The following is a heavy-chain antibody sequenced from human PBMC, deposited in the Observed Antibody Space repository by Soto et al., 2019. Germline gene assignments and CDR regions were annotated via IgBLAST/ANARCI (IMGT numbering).Heavy chain of an antibody. CDR1: GFTFSGSA. CDR2: IRSKANSYAT. Sequence: EVQLVESGGGLVQPGGSLKLSCAASGFTFSGSAMHWVRQASGKGLEWVGRIRSKANSYATAYAASVKGRFTISRDDEKNTAYLQMNSLKTEDTAVYYCRPDYCSGGSCFDYWGQGTLVTVCS. D-gene: IGHD2-15*01. V-gene: IGHV3-73*01. CDR3: RPDYCSGGSCFDY. J-gene: IGHJ4*02.